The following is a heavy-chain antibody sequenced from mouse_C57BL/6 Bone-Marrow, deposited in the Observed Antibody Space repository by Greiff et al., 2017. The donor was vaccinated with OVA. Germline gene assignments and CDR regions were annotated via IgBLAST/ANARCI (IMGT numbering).Heavy chain of an antibody. CDR2: IHPNSGST. V-gene: IGHV1-64*01. Sequence: QVQLQQPGAELVKPGASVKLSCKASGYTFTSYWMHWVKQRPGQGLEWIGMIHPNSGSTNYNEKFKSKATLTVDKSSSTAYMQLSSLTSEDSAVYYCANYDYDLAYWGQGTLVTVSA. J-gene: IGHJ3*01. CDR3: ANYDYDLAY. D-gene: IGHD2-4*01. CDR1: GYTFTSYW.